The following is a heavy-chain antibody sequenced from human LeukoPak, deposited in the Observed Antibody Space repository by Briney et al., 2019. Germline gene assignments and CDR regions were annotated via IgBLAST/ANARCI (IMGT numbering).Heavy chain of an antibody. CDR3: ASAGYSYGAFFD. V-gene: IGHV3-23*01. CDR1: GFTFSSYS. D-gene: IGHD5-18*01. J-gene: IGHJ4*02. CDR2: ISGSRNRT. Sequence: AGSLRLSCAASGFTFSSYSMNWVRQAPGKGLGWVSAISGSRNRTYYADSVKGRFAISRDNSRNTVFLQMSSLRAGDTAVYYCASAGYSYGAFFDWGQGTLVTVSS.